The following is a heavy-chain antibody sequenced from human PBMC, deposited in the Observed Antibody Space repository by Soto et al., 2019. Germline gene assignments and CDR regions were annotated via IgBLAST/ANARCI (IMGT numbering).Heavy chain of an antibody. CDR1: GFTFDDYG. V-gene: IGHV3-20*04. CDR2: INWNGGST. CDR3: ARDRSRYYDSSGYHNFDY. J-gene: IGHJ4*02. Sequence: GGSLRLSCAASGFTFDDYGMSWVRQAPGKGLEWVSGINWNGGSTGYADSVKGRFTISRDNAKNSLYLQMNSLRAEDTALYYCARDRSRYYDSSGYHNFDYWGQGTLVTVSS. D-gene: IGHD3-22*01.